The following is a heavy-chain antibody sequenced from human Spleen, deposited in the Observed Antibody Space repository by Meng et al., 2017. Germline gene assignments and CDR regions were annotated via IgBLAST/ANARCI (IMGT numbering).Heavy chain of an antibody. V-gene: IGHV4-34*01. D-gene: IGHD4-11*01. CDR2: INHSGST. Sequence: QLQRRQWGAGLLKPSETLSLTCVVSGGSFSDYYWSWIRQPPGKGLELIGEINHSGSTNYNPSLESRATISVDTSQNNLSLKLSSVTAADSAVYYCARGPTTMAHDFDYWCQGTLVTVSS. J-gene: IGHJ4*02. CDR3: ARGPTTMAHDFDY. CDR1: GGSFSDYY.